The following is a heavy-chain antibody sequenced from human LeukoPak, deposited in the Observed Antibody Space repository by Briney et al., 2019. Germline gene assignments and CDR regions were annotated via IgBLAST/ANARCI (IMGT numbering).Heavy chain of an antibody. CDR1: EFTFSSYS. CDR3: AKGLGAARGTNAFDI. V-gene: IGHV3-48*04. J-gene: IGHJ3*02. Sequence: PGGSLRLSCAASEFTFSSYSMHWVRQAPGKGLEWVSYISSSSSIKYYADSVKGRFTISRDNAKNSLYLQMNSLRAEDMALYYCAKGLGAARGTNAFDIWGQGTMVTVSS. CDR2: ISSSSSIK. D-gene: IGHD6-6*01.